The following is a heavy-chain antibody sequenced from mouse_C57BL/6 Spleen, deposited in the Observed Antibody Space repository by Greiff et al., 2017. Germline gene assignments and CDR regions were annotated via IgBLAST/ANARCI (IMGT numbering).Heavy chain of an antibody. Sequence: EVQRVESGGGLVKPGGSLKLSCAASGFTFSSYAMSWVRQTPEKRLEWVATISDGGSYTYYPDNVKGRFTISRDNAKNNLYLQMSHLKSEDTAMYYCARDEDDYPFDYWGQGTTLTVSS. D-gene: IGHD2-4*01. CDR1: GFTFSSYA. J-gene: IGHJ2*01. V-gene: IGHV5-4*01. CDR2: ISDGGSYT. CDR3: ARDEDDYPFDY.